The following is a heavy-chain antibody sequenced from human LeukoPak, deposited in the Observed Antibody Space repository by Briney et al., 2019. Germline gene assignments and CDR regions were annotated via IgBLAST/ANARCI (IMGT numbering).Heavy chain of an antibody. J-gene: IGHJ3*02. V-gene: IGHV1-58*02. CDR3: VSTLDSAFDI. Sequence: SVKVSCKASGFTFTSSAMQWVRQARGQRLEWIGWIVVGSGNTNYAQKFQERVTITRDMSTSTAYMELSSLRSEDTAVYYCVSTLDSAFDIWGQGTMVTVSS. CDR2: IVVGSGNT. CDR1: GFTFTSSA.